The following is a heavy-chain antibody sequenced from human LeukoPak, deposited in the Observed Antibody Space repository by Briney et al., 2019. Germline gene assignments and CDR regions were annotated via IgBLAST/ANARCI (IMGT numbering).Heavy chain of an antibody. J-gene: IGHJ4*02. V-gene: IGHV4-4*07. CDR2: IYTSGST. CDR3: ARSRIAVAGNGGVDY. Sequence: PAETLSLTCTVSGVSISSYYWSWLRQPAGKGLEWIGRIYTSGSTNYNPSLKSRVTMSVDTSKNQFSMRLSSVTAADTAVYYCARSRIAVAGNGGVDYWGQGTLVTVSS. D-gene: IGHD6-19*01. CDR1: GVSISSYY.